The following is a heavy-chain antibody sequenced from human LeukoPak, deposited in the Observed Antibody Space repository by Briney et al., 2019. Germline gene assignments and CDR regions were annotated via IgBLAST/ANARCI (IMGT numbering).Heavy chain of an antibody. V-gene: IGHV4-38-2*02. CDR3: MRSYYYDSSGYSIDY. J-gene: IGHJ4*02. Sequence: SETLSLTCTVSGYSISSAYYWGWIRQPPGKGLEWIGSIYHSGNTYYNPSLKSRVTVSVDTSKNQFSLKLSSVTAADTAVYYCMRSYYYDSSGYSIDYWGQGTLVTVSS. D-gene: IGHD3-22*01. CDR1: GYSISSAYY. CDR2: IYHSGNT.